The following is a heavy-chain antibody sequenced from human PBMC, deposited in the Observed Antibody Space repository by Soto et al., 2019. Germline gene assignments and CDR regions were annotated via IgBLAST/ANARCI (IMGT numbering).Heavy chain of an antibody. J-gene: IGHJ3*02. Sequence: EVQLLESGGGLVQPVGSLRLSCAASGFTFSSYAMNWVRQAPGKGLEWVSAISGSGGSTYYADSVKGRFTISRDSSKNTLYLQMNSLRAEVTAVYYCAKGNSWSPALVLDIWGQGTMVTVSS. CDR2: ISGSGGST. V-gene: IGHV3-23*01. CDR3: AKGNSWSPALVLDI. CDR1: GFTFSSYA. D-gene: IGHD1-7*01.